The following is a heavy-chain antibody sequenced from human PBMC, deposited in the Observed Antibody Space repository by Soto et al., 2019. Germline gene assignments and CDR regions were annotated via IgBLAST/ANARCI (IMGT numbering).Heavy chain of an antibody. D-gene: IGHD4-17*01. Sequence: SVKVSCKASGYTLTSYYMRWVRQARGQGLGWMGWINPNSGGRNYAQKFQGWVTMTRHTSISTAYRELSRLRSDDTAVYYCARDRGYGGNSFSWFVPWGQGTLGTVSA. CDR1: GYTLTSYY. J-gene: IGHJ5*02. CDR2: INPNSGGR. CDR3: ARDRGYGGNSFSWFVP. V-gene: IGHV1-2*04.